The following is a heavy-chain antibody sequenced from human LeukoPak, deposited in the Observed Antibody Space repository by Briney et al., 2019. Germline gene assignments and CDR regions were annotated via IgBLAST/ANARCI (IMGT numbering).Heavy chain of an antibody. Sequence: PGGSLRLSCAASGFTFSSYGMHWVRQAPGKGLEWVGFIRSKAYGGTTEYAASVKGRFTISRDDSKSIAYLQMNSLKTEDTAVYYCTRREVYYYYYMDVWGKGTTVTVSS. D-gene: IGHD1-26*01. CDR3: TRREVYYYYYMDV. CDR1: GFTFSSYG. V-gene: IGHV3-49*04. CDR2: IRSKAYGGTT. J-gene: IGHJ6*03.